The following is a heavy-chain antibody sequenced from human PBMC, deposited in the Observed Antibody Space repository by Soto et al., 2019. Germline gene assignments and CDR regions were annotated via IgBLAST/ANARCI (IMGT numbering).Heavy chain of an antibody. CDR1: GGTFSSYA. D-gene: IGHD6-13*01. CDR2: IIPIFGTA. J-gene: IGHJ5*02. CDR3: ARDSRRIAAAGLREYNWFDP. V-gene: IGHV1-69*06. Sequence: SVKVSCKASGGTFSSYAISWVRQAPGQGLEWMGGIIPIFGTANYAQKFQGRVTITADKSTSAAYMELSSLRSEDTAVYYCARDSRRIAAAGLREYNWFDPWGQGTLVTVSS.